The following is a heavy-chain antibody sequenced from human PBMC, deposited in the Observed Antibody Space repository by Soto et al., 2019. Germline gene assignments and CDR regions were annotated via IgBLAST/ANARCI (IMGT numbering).Heavy chain of an antibody. CDR3: AKDGPPLIVGATLDY. D-gene: IGHD1-26*01. Sequence: GGSLRLFCAASGFTFSSYGMHWVRQAPGKGLEWVAVISYDGSNKYYADSVKGRFTISRDNSKNTLYLQMNSLRAEDTAVYYCAKDGPPLIVGATLDYWGQGTLVTVSS. CDR1: GFTFSSYG. CDR2: ISYDGSNK. J-gene: IGHJ4*02. V-gene: IGHV3-30*18.